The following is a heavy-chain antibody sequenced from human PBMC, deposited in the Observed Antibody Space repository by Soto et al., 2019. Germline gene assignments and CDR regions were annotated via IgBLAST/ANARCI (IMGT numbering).Heavy chain of an antibody. CDR1: GDDVAEIRAA. Sequence: SPTLTLPCRIAGDDVAEIRAAWNWIRQSPSRGLEWLGRTYYRSKWYNDYAVSVKSRITINPDTSKNQLSLQLNSLTPEDTAVYYCAREATVTTAFDSWGQGNLVTFS. D-gene: IGHD4-17*01. J-gene: IGHJ4*02. V-gene: IGHV6-1*01. CDR3: AREATVTTAFDS. CDR2: TYYRSKWYN.